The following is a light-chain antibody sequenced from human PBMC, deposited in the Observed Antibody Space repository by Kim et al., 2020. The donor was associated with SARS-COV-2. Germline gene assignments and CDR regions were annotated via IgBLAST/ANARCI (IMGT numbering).Light chain of an antibody. CDR1: RSVNSN. J-gene: IGKJ1*01. CDR3: QQYNNWPPWT. Sequence: SPGERATPACRASRSVNSNLAWYQQKPGQAPRLLIYGASTRATGIPARFSGSESGTEFTLTISSLQSEDFAVYYCQQYNNWPPWTFGQGTKVDIK. V-gene: IGKV3-15*01. CDR2: GAS.